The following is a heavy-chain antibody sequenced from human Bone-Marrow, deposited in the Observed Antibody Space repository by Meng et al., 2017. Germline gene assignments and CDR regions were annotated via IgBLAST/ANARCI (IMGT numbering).Heavy chain of an antibody. CDR1: GFTVSSNY. V-gene: IGHV3-15*01. Sequence: GESLKISCAASGFTVSSNYMSWVRQAPGKGLEWVGRIKSKTDGGTTDYAAPVKGRFTISRDDSKNTLYLQMNSLKTEDTAVYYCTTDGYYYDSSGSTYWGQGTLVTVSS. D-gene: IGHD3-22*01. J-gene: IGHJ4*02. CDR2: IKSKTDGGTT. CDR3: TTDGYYYDSSGSTY.